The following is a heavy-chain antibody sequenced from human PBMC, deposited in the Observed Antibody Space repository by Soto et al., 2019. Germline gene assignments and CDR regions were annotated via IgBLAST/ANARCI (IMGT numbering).Heavy chain of an antibody. CDR3: ARRGPVTGLAY. J-gene: IGHJ4*02. D-gene: IGHD1-20*01. CDR2: INTDESST. CDR1: GFTFSSYW. V-gene: IGHV3-74*01. Sequence: EVQLVESGGGLVQPGGSLRLSYAASGFTFSSYWMHWVRQAPGKGLVWVSRINTDESSTTYADSVKGRFTISRDNAKNTLYLQMNSLRAEDTAVYYCARRGPVTGLAYWGQGTLVTVSS.